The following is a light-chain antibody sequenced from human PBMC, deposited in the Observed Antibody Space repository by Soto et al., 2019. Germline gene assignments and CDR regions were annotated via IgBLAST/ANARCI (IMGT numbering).Light chain of an antibody. CDR2: GNS. J-gene: IGLJ2*01. CDR1: SSNIGAGYD. CDR3: QSYDSSLSGYVV. V-gene: IGLV1-40*01. Sequence: QSVLTQPPSVSGAPGQRVTISCTGSSSNIGAGYDVHWYQQLPGTAPKLLIYGNSNRPSGVPDRFSGSNSGTSASLAITGLHAEDEADYYCQSYDSSLSGYVVFGGGTKLTVL.